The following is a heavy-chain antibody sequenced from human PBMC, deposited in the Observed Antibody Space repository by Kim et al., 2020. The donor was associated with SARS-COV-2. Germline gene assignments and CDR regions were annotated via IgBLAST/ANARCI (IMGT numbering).Heavy chain of an antibody. V-gene: IGHV4-61*08. CDR3: ARERFSSRTDIIRGVVKTGYNYYGLDV. CDR1: GGSVSSGGYH. CDR2: ISYSGTT. D-gene: IGHD3-10*01. Sequence: SETLSLTCTVSGGSVSSGGYHWSWIRQSPGKGLEWIGYISYSGTTNYHPSFYSRVTFSVDKSKNQFSLRLTYVTAADTALYYCARERFSSRTDIIRGVVKTGYNYYGLDVWGQGTTVTVSS. J-gene: IGHJ6*02.